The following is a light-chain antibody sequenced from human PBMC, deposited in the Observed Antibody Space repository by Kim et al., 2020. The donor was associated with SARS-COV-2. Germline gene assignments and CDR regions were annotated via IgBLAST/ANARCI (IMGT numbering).Light chain of an antibody. V-gene: IGKV1-39*01. CDR3: QQSYATPRT. CDR2: AAS. Sequence: DIQMTQSPSSLSASVGDKVTLTCRASQIINNYLNWYQQKPGKAPKLLIYAASNLQTEVPSRFNGSGSGTDFTLTISSLHPEDFATYYCQQSYATPRTFGQGTKLEI. CDR1: QIINNY. J-gene: IGKJ2*01.